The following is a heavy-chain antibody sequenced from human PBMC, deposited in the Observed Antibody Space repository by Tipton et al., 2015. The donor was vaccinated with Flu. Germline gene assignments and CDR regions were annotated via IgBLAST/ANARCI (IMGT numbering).Heavy chain of an antibody. CDR3: ARALNYWPEAIRRWFDP. CDR2: IYYSGST. J-gene: IGHJ5*02. Sequence: TLSLTCTVPGGSISSGNYYWSWIRQHPGKGLEWIGYIYYSGSTYYNPSLKSRVTISVDTSQNQFSLKLSSVTAADTAVYYCARALNYWPEAIRRWFDPWGQGTLVTVSS. CDR1: GGSISSGNYY. V-gene: IGHV4-31*03. D-gene: IGHD1-7*01.